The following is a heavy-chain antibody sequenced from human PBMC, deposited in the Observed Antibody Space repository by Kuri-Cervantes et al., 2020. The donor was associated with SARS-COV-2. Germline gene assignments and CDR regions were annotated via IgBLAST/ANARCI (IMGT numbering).Heavy chain of an antibody. CDR2: ISDSGDST. CDR3: AKDQLEQWLVYYYYMDV. CDR1: GFTFSSYA. V-gene: IGHV3-23*01. D-gene: IGHD6-19*01. J-gene: IGHJ6*03. Sequence: GESLKISCAASGFTFSSYAMSWVRQAPGQGLEWVSGISDSGDSTNYADSVKGRFTISRDNSKNTVYLEMDSLRADDTAVYYCAKDQLEQWLVYYYYMDVWDKGTTVTVSS.